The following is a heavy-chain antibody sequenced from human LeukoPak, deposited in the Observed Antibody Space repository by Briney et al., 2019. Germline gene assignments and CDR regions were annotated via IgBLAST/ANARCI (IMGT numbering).Heavy chain of an antibody. CDR1: GYTFTVSF. CDR2: IRPASGAT. D-gene: IGHD1-1*01. CDR3: LNEHGG. Sequence: ASVRVSCKASGYTFTVSFMHWVRQAPGQGFEWIGWIRPASGATKYAQNFKGRVTLTTDTSITTAYMELSSLTSDETASYYCLNEHGGWGQGTPVTVSS. J-gene: IGHJ4*02. V-gene: IGHV1-2*02.